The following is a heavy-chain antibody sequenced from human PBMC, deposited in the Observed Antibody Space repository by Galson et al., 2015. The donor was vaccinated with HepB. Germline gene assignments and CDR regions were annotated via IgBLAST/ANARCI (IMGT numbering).Heavy chain of an antibody. J-gene: IGHJ4*02. V-gene: IGHV1-18*04. Sequence: SCKATGYTFNTYGIFWVRQAPGQGLEWMGWISTYNDVTNYAQKFQGRVTMTTDTSTSTAYLELRSLRSDDTAVYYCAKDNDHNFDYWGQGTLVTVSS. CDR3: AKDNDHNFDY. CDR2: ISTYNDVT. D-gene: IGHD2-8*01. CDR1: GYTFNTYG.